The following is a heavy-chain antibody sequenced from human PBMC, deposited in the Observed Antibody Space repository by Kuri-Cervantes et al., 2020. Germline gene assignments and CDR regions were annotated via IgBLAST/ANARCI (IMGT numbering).Heavy chain of an antibody. V-gene: IGHV3-9*01. CDR1: GFTFSTYA. D-gene: IGHD6-6*01. J-gene: IGHJ4*02. CDR2: ISWNTINI. Sequence: SLKISCAGSGFTFSTYAMSWVRQAPGKGLEWVSGISWNTINIIYADSVKGRFTISRDNAKNSLYLQMNSLTTEDTAFYYCAKGIGQYSSSFPDYWGQGTLVTVSS. CDR3: AKGIGQYSSSFPDY.